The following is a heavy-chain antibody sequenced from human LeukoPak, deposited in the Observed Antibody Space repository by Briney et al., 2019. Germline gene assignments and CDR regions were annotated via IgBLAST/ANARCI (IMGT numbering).Heavy chain of an antibody. V-gene: IGHV4-39*02. CDR2: IYYSGST. J-gene: IGHJ4*02. CDR1: GGSISSSSYY. D-gene: IGHD2-2*02. Sequence: SETLSLTCTVSGGSISSSSYYWGWIRQPPGKGLEWIGSIYYSGSTYYNPSLKSRVTISVDTSKNQFSLKLSSVTAADTAVYYCARDLYRGSLDYWGQGTLVTVSS. CDR3: ARDLYRGSLDY.